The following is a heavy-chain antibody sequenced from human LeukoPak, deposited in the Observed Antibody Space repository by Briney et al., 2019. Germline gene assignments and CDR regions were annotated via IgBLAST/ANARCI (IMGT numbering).Heavy chain of an antibody. CDR1: GFTFDDYT. Sequence: PGGSLRLSCAASGFTFDDYTMHWVRQAPGKGLEWVSLISWDGGSTYYADPVKGRFTISRDNSKNSLYLQMNSLRAEDTAVYFCATDYDFWSGPPTWGQGTMVTVSS. J-gene: IGHJ3*01. CDR2: ISWDGGST. V-gene: IGHV3-43*01. CDR3: ATDYDFWSGPPT. D-gene: IGHD3-3*01.